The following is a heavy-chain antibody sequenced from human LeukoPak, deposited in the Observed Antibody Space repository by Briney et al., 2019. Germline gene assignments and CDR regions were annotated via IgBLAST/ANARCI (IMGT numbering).Heavy chain of an antibody. CDR1: GGSFSGYY. J-gene: IGHJ3*02. V-gene: IGHV4-59*01. Sequence: SETLSLTCAVYGGSFSGYYWSWIRQPPGKGLEWIGYIYYSGSTNYNPSLKSRVTISVDTSKNQFSLKLSSVTAADTAVYYCARGFDAHNAFDIWGQGTMVTVSS. CDR2: IYYSGST. CDR3: ARGFDAHNAFDI. D-gene: IGHD3-9*01.